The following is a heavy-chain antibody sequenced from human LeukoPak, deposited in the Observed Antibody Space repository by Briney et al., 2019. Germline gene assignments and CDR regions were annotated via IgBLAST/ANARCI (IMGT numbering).Heavy chain of an antibody. CDR1: GYTFTGYY. Sequence: ASVKVSCKASGYTFTGYYMLWVRQAPAQGLEWMGWINPNSGGTHYAQKYQGRVTMTRDTSISTAYMELSRLRSDDTAVYYCARDGPYDYVWGSYRRDAFDIWGQGTMVTVSS. J-gene: IGHJ3*02. CDR2: INPNSGGT. V-gene: IGHV1-2*02. CDR3: ARDGPYDYVWGSYRRDAFDI. D-gene: IGHD3-16*02.